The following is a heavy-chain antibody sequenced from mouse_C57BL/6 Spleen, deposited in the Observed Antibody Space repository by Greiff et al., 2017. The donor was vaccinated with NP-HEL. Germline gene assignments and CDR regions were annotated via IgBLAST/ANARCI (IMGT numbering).Heavy chain of an antibody. D-gene: IGHD2-1*01. CDR2: IRNKANGYTT. Sequence: EVQLVESGGGLVQPGGSLSLSCAASGFTFPDYYMSWVRQPPGKALEWLGFIRNKANGYTTEYSASVKGRFTISRDNSQSILYLQMNALRAEDSATYYCARYEGNYDAMDYWGQGTSVTVSS. CDR3: ARYEGNYDAMDY. V-gene: IGHV7-3*01. CDR1: GFTFPDYY. J-gene: IGHJ4*01.